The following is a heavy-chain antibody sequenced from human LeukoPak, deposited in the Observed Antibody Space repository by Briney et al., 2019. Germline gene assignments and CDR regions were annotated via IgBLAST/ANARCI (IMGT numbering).Heavy chain of an antibody. J-gene: IGHJ4*02. Sequence: ASVKVSCKASGYTFSKYGISWVRQAPGQGLEWMGWISGYNAYTHYAQKLQGRVTMTTDTSTSTAYMELRSLRSDDTAVYYCARDRRLDYQLPADNWGQGTLVTVSS. CDR2: ISGYNAYT. D-gene: IGHD2-2*01. CDR1: GYTFSKYG. V-gene: IGHV1-18*01. CDR3: ARDRRLDYQLPADN.